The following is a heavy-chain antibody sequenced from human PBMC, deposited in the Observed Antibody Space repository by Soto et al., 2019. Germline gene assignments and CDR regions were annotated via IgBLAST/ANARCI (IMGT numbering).Heavy chain of an antibody. CDR2: IYYSGST. J-gene: IGHJ4*02. CDR1: GASISRGGRY. CDR3: ARQGCGTECVGDDCLDY. V-gene: IGHV4-31*03. Sequence: QVQLQESGPGLLRPSETLSLICSVSGASISRGGRYWSWLRLHPEKGLEWIGNIYYSGSTSYSPSPNTRITISVDTSRAQSSLKMTSVTAADTAVYYCARQGCGTECVGDDCLDYWGPGTLVTVSS. D-gene: IGHD2-21*01.